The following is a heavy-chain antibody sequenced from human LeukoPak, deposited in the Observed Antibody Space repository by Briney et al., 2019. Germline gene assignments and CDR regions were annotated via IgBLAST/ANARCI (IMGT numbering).Heavy chain of an antibody. CDR2: IRSKAYGGTT. CDR3: TREGSDTLTGYGRYYFDY. D-gene: IGHD3-9*01. CDR1: GFTFGDYA. Sequence: GGSLRLSCTASGFTFGDYAMSWVRQAPGKGLEWVGFIRSKAYGGTTEYAASVKGRFTISRDDSKSIAYLQMNSLKTEDTAVYYCTREGSDTLTGYGRYYFDYWGQGTLVTVSS. J-gene: IGHJ4*02. V-gene: IGHV3-49*04.